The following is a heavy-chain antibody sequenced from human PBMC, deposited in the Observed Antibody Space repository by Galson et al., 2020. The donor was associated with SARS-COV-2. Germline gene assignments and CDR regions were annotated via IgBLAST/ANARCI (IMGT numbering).Heavy chain of an antibody. CDR1: GGSVSSGSYY. J-gene: IGHJ2*01. D-gene: IGHD3-22*01. CDR3: AREPPTPYYYDSSGYGYFDL. Sequence: SETLSLTCTVSGGSVSSGSYYWSWIRQPPGKGLEWIGYIYYSGSTNYNPSLKSRVTISVDTSKNQFSLKLSSVTAADTAVYYCAREPPTPYYYDSSGYGYFDLWGRGTLVTVSS. CDR2: IYYSGST. V-gene: IGHV4-61*01.